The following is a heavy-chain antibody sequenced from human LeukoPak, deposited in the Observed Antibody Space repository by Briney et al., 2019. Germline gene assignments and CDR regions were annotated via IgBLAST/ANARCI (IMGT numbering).Heavy chain of an antibody. D-gene: IGHD1-14*01. CDR3: TRYNNDHFDY. CDR1: GFPFGGYG. V-gene: IGHV3-33*01. CDR2: IAYDGSRA. Sequence: PGRSLRLSCAGSGFPFGGYGMHWFRQPPGKGLEWVAVIAYDGSRAFYADSVNGRFTISRDNSKNTMSVQMDDLRAEDTAGYYCTRYNNDHFDYWGQGTLVTVSS. J-gene: IGHJ4*02.